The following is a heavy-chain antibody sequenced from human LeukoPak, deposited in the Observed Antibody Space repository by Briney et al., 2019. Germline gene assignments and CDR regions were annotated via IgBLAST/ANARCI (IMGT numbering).Heavy chain of an antibody. CDR3: AKGVVSGTLYYYGLDV. Sequence: GGSLRLSCAASGFSFSSYAMSWVRQAQGKGLEWVSAISGSGASTYYADSVKGRFTISRDNSKSTLSLQMNILTAEDTATYYCAKGVVSGTLYYYGLDVWGQGTTVIVSS. D-gene: IGHD3-3*01. CDR2: ISGSGAST. CDR1: GFSFSSYA. V-gene: IGHV3-23*01. J-gene: IGHJ6*02.